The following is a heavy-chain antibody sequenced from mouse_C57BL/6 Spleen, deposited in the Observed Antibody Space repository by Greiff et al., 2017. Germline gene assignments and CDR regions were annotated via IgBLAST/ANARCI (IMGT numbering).Heavy chain of an antibody. CDR1: GYTFTSYW. Sequence: VQLQQPGAELVRPGTSVKLSCKASGYTFTSYWMHWVKQRPGQGLEWIGVIDPSDSYTNYNQKFKGKATLTVDTSSSTAYMQLSSLTSEDSAVYYCAPYYYGDWYCDVWGTGTTVTVSS. J-gene: IGHJ1*03. D-gene: IGHD1-1*01. CDR2: IDPSDSYT. V-gene: IGHV1-59*01. CDR3: APYYYGDWYCDV.